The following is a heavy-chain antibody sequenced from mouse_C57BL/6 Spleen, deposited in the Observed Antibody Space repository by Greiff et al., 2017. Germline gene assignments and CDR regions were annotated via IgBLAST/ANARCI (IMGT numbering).Heavy chain of an antibody. CDR3: TRWVVTTAY. V-gene: IGHV1-15*01. J-gene: IGHJ3*01. Sequence: LVESGAELVRPGASVTLSCKASGYTFTDYEMHWVKQTPVHGLEWIGAIDPETGGTAYNQKFKGKAILTADNSSSTASLELRSLTSEDSDVYYCTRWVVTTAYWGQGTLVTVSA. CDR1: GYTFTDYE. D-gene: IGHD2-2*01. CDR2: IDPETGGT.